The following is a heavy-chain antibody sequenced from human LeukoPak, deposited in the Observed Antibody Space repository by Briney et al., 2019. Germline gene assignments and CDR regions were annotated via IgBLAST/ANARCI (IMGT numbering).Heavy chain of an antibody. Sequence: SVKVSCKASGYTFTSYDINWVRQAPGQGLEWMGGIIPIFGTANYAQKFQGRVTITADESTSTAYMELSSLRSEDTAVYYCARDLVGATLDAFDIWGQGTMVTVSS. CDR3: ARDLVGATLDAFDI. D-gene: IGHD1-26*01. V-gene: IGHV1-69*13. CDR1: GYTFTSYD. CDR2: IIPIFGTA. J-gene: IGHJ3*02.